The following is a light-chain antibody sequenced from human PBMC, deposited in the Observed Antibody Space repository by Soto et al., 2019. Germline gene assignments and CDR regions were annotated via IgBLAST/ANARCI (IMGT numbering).Light chain of an antibody. Sequence: QLVLTQSSSASASLGSSVKVTCTLSSGHSSYIIAWHQQQPRKAPRYLMKLEGSGSYNKGSGVPDRFSGSSSGADRYLTISNLQFEDEADYYCETWDNNTRVFGGGTKVTVL. CDR3: ETWDNNTRV. CDR2: LEGSGSY. J-gene: IGLJ3*02. CDR1: SGHSSYI. V-gene: IGLV4-60*02.